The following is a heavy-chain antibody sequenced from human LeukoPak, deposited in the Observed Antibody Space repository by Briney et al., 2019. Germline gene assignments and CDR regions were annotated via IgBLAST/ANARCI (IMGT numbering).Heavy chain of an antibody. CDR2: IYPGGSDT. V-gene: IGHV5-51*01. Sequence: GESLKISCKGSGYSFTNYWIGWVRQMPGKGLEWMGIIYPGGSDTRYSPSFQGQVTISADKSINTAYLQWSSLKASDTAMYYCARLPGVGPMVTTFDHWGQGTLVTVSS. CDR3: ARLPGVGPMVTTFDH. D-gene: IGHD4-17*01. J-gene: IGHJ4*02. CDR1: GYSFTNYW.